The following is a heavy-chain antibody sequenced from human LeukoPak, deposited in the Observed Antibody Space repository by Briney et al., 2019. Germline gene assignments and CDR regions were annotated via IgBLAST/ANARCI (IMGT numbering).Heavy chain of an antibody. J-gene: IGHJ6*03. CDR2: IYYSGST. Sequence: SETLSLTCTVSGGSISSSSYYWGWIRQPPGKGLEWIGSIYYSGSTYYNPSLKSRVTISIETSKNHFSLKLSSVTAADTAIYYCARGAIEEERRYMDVWGKGTTVTVSS. CDR1: GGSISSSSYY. CDR3: ARGAIEEERRYMDV. V-gene: IGHV4-39*02. D-gene: IGHD1-1*01.